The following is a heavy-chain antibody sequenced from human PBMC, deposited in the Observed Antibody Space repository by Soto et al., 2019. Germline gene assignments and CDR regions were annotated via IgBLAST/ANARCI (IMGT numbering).Heavy chain of an antibody. CDR1: GFAFDSHW. Sequence: EVQLVESGGGLVQPGGSLRLSCAAAGFAFDSHWMHWVRQAPGKGLVWVSRINGDGSSTFYADSVKGRFTISRDNARNTVYLQLNSLRAEDTAVYYCARGIQWRYGMDFWGQGTTVTVSS. V-gene: IGHV3-74*01. CDR3: ARGIQWRYGMDF. J-gene: IGHJ6*02. CDR2: INGDGSST. D-gene: IGHD5-12*01.